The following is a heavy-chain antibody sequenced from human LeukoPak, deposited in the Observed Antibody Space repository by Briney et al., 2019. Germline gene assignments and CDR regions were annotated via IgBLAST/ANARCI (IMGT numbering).Heavy chain of an antibody. V-gene: IGHV3-9*01. J-gene: IGHJ4*02. D-gene: IGHD3-10*01. CDR1: GFTFDDYA. CDR2: ISWNTGSI. CDR3: AKDRSASYGSGSFEYFDY. Sequence: GGSLRLSCAASGFTFDDYAMHWVRQAPGKGLEWVSGISWNTGSIGYADSVKGRFTISGDNAKNSLYLQMNSLRAEDTALYYCAKDRSASYGSGSFEYFDYWGQGTLVTVSS.